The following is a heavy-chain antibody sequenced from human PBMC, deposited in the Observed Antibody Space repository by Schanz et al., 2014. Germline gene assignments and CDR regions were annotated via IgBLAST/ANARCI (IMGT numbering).Heavy chain of an antibody. V-gene: IGHV3-66*02. D-gene: IGHD2-15*01. J-gene: IGHJ4*02. CDR2: IFTDGRT. CDR1: GFAVDNYY. CDR3: ARLDPYCSSGTCSRAFDF. Sequence: EVQLVESGGGLVQPGGSLRLSCTASGFAVDNYYMSCVRQAPGRGLEWVSIIFTDGRTYYADSVKGRFTISRDSSKNTLFLQMNSLRTEDTAVYYCARLDPYCSSGTCSRAFDFWGQGTLVTVSS.